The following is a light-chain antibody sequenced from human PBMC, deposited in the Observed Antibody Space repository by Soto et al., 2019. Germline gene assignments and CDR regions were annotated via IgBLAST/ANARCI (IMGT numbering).Light chain of an antibody. CDR3: QQYNTYSWT. V-gene: IGKV1-5*01. CDR2: DAS. J-gene: IGKJ1*01. Sequence: DIQMTQSPSTLSASVGDRVTITCRASQSISNWLAWYQQNPGKAPKLLIYDASSLESGVPSRFSGSGSGTEFTLTISSLQPDDFATYYCQQYNTYSWTFGQGKKVEIK. CDR1: QSISNW.